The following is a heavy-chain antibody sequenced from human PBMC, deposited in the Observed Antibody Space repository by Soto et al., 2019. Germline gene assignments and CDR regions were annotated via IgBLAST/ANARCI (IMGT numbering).Heavy chain of an antibody. J-gene: IGHJ4*02. V-gene: IGHV1-18*01. CDR3: ARIPPFYGSGSYSKMGIDY. CDR2: ISAYNGNT. D-gene: IGHD3-10*01. CDR1: GYTFTSYG. Sequence: ASVKVSCKASGYTFTSYGISWVRQAPGQGLEWMGWISAYNGNTNYAQKLQGRVTMTTDTSTSTAYMELRSLRSDDTAVYYCARIPPFYGSGSYSKMGIDYWGQGTLVTVSS.